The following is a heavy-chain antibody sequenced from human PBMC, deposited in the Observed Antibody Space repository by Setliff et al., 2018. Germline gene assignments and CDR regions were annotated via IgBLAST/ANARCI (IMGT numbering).Heavy chain of an antibody. CDR3: ARIVCSSTSCSRFGY. J-gene: IGHJ4*02. Sequence: ASVKVSCKASGYTFTSYAMNWVRQAPGQGLEWMGWINTNTGNLTYAQGFTGRFVFSLDTSASTAYLQISSLKAEDTAVYYCARIVCSSTSCSRFGYWGQGTLVTVSS. D-gene: IGHD2-2*01. CDR2: INTNTGNL. CDR1: GYTFTSYA. V-gene: IGHV7-4-1*02.